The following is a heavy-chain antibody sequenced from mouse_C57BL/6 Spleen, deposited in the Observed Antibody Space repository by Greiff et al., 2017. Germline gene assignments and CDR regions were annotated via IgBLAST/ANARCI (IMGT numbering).Heavy chain of an antibody. D-gene: IGHD2-5*01. Sequence: QVHVKQSGAELVRPGTSVKVSCKASGYAFTNYLIEWVKQRPGQGLEWIGVINPGSGGTNYNEKFKGKATLTADKSSSTAYMQLSSLTSEDSAVYFCARSGGYSNHYEGFYVWGTGTTVTVSS. CDR1: GYAFTNYL. V-gene: IGHV1-54*01. J-gene: IGHJ1*03. CDR3: ARSGGYSNHYEGFYV. CDR2: INPGSGGT.